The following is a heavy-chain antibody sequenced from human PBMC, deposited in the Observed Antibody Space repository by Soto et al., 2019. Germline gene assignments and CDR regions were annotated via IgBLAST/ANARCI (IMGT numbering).Heavy chain of an antibody. CDR3: AIEYSSSPPYYPIGY. D-gene: IGHD6-6*01. CDR1: GGTFSSYS. CDR2: IIPIFGTA. J-gene: IGHJ4*02. Sequence: QVQLVQSGAEVKKPGSSVKVSCKASGGTFSSYSISWVRQAPGQVLEWMGGIIPIFGTANYAQKLQGRVTITADESTSTAYMELSSLRSEDTAVYYCAIEYSSSPPYYPIGYWGQGTLVTVSS. V-gene: IGHV1-69*01.